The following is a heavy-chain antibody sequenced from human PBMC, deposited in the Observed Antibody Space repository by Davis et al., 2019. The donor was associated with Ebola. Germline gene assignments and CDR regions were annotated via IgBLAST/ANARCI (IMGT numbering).Heavy chain of an antibody. CDR3: ARRDQNYYYGMDV. Sequence: GESLKIPCHSSGYSFLNYWISWVRHMPGRGLEWIGRIDPSDSYTDYSPSFEGHVSIPVDTSTNNAYLQWSSLQPSDTAMYYCARRDQNYYYGMDVWGQGTTVTVSS. CDR2: IDPSDSYT. CDR1: GYSFLNYW. V-gene: IGHV5-10-1*01. J-gene: IGHJ6*02.